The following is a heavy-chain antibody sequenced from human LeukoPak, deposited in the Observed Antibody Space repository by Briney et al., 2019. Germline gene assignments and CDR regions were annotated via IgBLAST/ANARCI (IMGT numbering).Heavy chain of an antibody. Sequence: SVKVSCKASGGTFSSYAISWVRQAPGQGLEWMGRIIPILGIANYAQKFQGRVTMTRNTSISTAYMELSSLRSEDTAVYYCARGRGRYSSGWYDYWGQGTLVTVSS. V-gene: IGHV1-69*04. CDR1: GGTFSSYA. D-gene: IGHD6-19*01. CDR2: IIPILGIA. J-gene: IGHJ4*02. CDR3: ARGRGRYSSGWYDY.